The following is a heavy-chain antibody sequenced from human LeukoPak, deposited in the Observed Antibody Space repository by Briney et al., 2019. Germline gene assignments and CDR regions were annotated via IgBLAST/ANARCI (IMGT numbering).Heavy chain of an antibody. D-gene: IGHD2/OR15-2a*01. V-gene: IGHV1-3*01. CDR2: INAGNGNT. CDR3: ARDLSAGPTDY. CDR1: GYTFTDYA. J-gene: IGHJ4*02. Sequence: GASVKVSCKASGYTFTDYALHWVRQAPGQRLEWMGWINAGNGNTKYSQKFQGRVSITRDTSASTAYMELSSLRSEDTAVYYCARDLSAGPTDYWGQGTLVTVSS.